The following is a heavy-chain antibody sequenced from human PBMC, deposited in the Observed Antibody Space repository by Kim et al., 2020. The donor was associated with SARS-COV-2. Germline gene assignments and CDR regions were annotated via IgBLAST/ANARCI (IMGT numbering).Heavy chain of an antibody. D-gene: IGHD5-18*01. CDR1: GGSISSGGYY. Sequence: SETLSLTCTVSGGSISSGGYYWSWIRQHPGKGLEWIGYIYYSGSTYYNPSLKSRVTISVDTSKNQFSLKLSSVTAADTAVYYCARVPKGDQLWSPNYFDYWGQGTLVTVSS. V-gene: IGHV4-31*03. CDR3: ARVPKGDQLWSPNYFDY. J-gene: IGHJ4*02. CDR2: IYYSGST.